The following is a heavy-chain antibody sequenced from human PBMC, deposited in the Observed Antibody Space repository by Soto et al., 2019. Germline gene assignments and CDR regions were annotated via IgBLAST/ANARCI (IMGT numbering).Heavy chain of an antibody. J-gene: IGHJ4*02. V-gene: IGHV3-48*01. CDR3: ARERDNYFDY. CDR1: GFTFSDYW. CDR2: ITSSGSTI. Sequence: PGGSLRLSCAASGFTFSDYWMHWVRQAPGKGLEWVSYITSSGSTIHYADSVRGRFTISRDNAKNSLYLQMNSLRAEDTAVYYCARERDNYFDYWGQGTLVTVSS.